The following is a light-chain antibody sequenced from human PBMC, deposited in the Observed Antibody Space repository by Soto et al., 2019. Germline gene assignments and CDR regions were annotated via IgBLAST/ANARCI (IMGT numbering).Light chain of an antibody. CDR3: CSYARSSTLL. CDR1: SSDVGSYNL. J-gene: IGLJ2*01. CDR2: EGS. Sequence: QSALTQPASVSGSPGQSITISCTGTSSDVGSYNLVSWYQQHPGKAPKLMIYEGSKRPSGLSNRFSGSKSGNTASLTISGLQAEDEADYYCCSYARSSTLLFGGGTQLTVL. V-gene: IGLV2-23*01.